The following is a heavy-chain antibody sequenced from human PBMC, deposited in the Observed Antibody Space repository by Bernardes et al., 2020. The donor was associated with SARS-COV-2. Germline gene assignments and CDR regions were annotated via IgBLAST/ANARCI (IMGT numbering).Heavy chain of an antibody. V-gene: IGHV1-24*01. J-gene: IGHJ4*02. Sequence: ASVKVSCKVSGNSLTAASIYWVRQAPGKGLEWMGSFDPQYGDPIYAQKFQGRITMTEDTSTDTAYMELSGLRSEATAVYYCATDSIPGIVIMAWVYWGQGTLVTVSS. CDR1: GNSLTAAS. D-gene: IGHD3-3*01. CDR3: ATDSIPGIVIMAWVY. CDR2: FDPQYGDP.